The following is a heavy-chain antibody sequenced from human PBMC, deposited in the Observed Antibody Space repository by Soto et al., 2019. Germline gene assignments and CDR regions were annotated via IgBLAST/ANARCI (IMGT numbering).Heavy chain of an antibody. J-gene: IGHJ4*02. CDR1: GFTFSTYA. CDR3: AKLASGSLAN. V-gene: IGHV3-23*01. CDR2: ISGGGST. D-gene: IGHD1-26*01. Sequence: GGSLRLSCAASGFTFSTYAMSWVRQAPGKGLEWVSVISGGGSTYYADSVKGRFTISRDNSKSTLYLQMNSLTAEDTAVYYCAKLASGSLANWGQGTLVTVSS.